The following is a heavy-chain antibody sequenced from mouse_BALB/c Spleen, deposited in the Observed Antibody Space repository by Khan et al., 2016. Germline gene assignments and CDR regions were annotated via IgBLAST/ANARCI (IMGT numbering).Heavy chain of an antibody. D-gene: IGHD1-2*01. Sequence: QLEESGPGLVKPSQSLSLTCTVTGYSITSGYGWNWIRQFPGNKLEWMGYISYSGSTNYNPSLKSRISITRDTSKHQFFQQLNSVTTEDTATYYCARTARIKYWGQGTTLTVSS. CDR2: ISYSGST. CDR1: GYSITSGYG. V-gene: IGHV3-2*02. J-gene: IGHJ2*01. CDR3: ARTARIKY.